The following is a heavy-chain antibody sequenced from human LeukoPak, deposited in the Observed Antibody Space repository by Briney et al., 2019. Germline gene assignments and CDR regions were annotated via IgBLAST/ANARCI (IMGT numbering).Heavy chain of an antibody. D-gene: IGHD3-3*01. V-gene: IGHV1-2*02. J-gene: IGHJ4*02. CDR1: GYNFNAYY. CDR3: ARGEWLVLGDH. Sequence: ASVKVSCKASGYNFNAYYMHWVRQAPGQGLEWMGWINPNSGGTNYAQKFQGRVTLTRDTSINTVYMEVNRLTSDDTVVYYCARGEWLVLGDHWGQGTPVTVSP. CDR2: INPNSGGT.